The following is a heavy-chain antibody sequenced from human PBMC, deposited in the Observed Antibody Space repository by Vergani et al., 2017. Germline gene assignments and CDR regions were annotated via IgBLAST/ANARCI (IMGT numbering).Heavy chain of an antibody. CDR2: IYYSGST. J-gene: IGHJ6*02. CDR1: GGSISSYY. Sequence: QVQLQESGPGLVKPSETLSLTCTVSGGSISSYYWSWIRQPPGKGLEWIGYIYYSGSTNYNPSLKSRVTISVDTSKNQFSLKLSSVTAADTAGYYCARSGTRDSSWYYYYYGMDVWGQGTTVTVSS. CDR3: ARSGTRDSSWYYYYYGMDV. D-gene: IGHD6-13*01. V-gene: IGHV4-59*01.